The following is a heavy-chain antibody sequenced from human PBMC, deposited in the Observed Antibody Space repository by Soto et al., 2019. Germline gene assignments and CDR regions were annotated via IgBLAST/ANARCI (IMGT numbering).Heavy chain of an antibody. CDR1: GYSISATGYY. CDR2: IYYSGDT. CDR3: ALRDWKFRGYNFDS. J-gene: IGHJ4*02. Sequence: SETLSLTCSVSGYSISATGYYWGWVRQAPGKGLEWIASIYYSGDTYYNPSLKSRVIMSVDTSKNQFSLNLTSVTAADTAVYFCALRDWKFRGYNFDSWGQGAPVTV. V-gene: IGHV4-39*01. D-gene: IGHD1-1*01.